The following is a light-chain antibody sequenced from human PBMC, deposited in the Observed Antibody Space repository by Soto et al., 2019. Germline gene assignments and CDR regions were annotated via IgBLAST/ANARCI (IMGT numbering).Light chain of an antibody. Sequence: QSALTQPASVSGSPGQSITISCTGTSSDFGAYNLVSWYQHLPDKAPKLIISEVTNRPSGVSDRFSGSKSGNTASLTISGLQAEDEADYYCASLTTTNFVFGSGTKVTVL. V-gene: IGLV2-14*01. CDR2: EVT. CDR3: ASLTTTNFV. J-gene: IGLJ1*01. CDR1: SSDFGAYNL.